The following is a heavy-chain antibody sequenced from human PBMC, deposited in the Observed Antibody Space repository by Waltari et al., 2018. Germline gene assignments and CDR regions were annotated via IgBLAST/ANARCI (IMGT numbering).Heavy chain of an antibody. V-gene: IGHV1-8*02. CDR2: INPKSGNT. D-gene: IGHD3-3*01. CDR3: ARVHYDFWSGYYI. Sequence: QMQLVQSGAEVKKPGASVKVSCTASGYTFSDYDINWVRQATGHGLEWMGWINPKSGNTVSAQNFQDRVTITRDPSTSTVYMELSSLRSDDAAVYYCARVHYDFWSGYYIWGQGTLVTVPS. J-gene: IGHJ4*02. CDR1: GYTFSDYD.